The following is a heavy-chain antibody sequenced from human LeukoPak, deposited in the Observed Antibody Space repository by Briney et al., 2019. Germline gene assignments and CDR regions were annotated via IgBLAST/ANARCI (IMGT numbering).Heavy chain of an antibody. V-gene: IGHV4-4*07. Sequence: SETLSLTCTVSGGSMSSYYWNWIRQSAGKGLEWIGRIYPSGSTDYNPSLKSRVTMSVEPPNNQFYLKLTSVTAADTAVYYCARDPNWVDSYWNFDLWGRGTLVTVSS. D-gene: IGHD1-1*01. CDR3: ARDPNWVDSYWNFDL. J-gene: IGHJ2*01. CDR2: IYPSGST. CDR1: GGSMSSYY.